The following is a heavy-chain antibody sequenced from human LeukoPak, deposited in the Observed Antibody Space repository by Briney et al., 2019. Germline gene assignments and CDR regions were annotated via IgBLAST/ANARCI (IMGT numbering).Heavy chain of an antibody. D-gene: IGHD3-10*01. J-gene: IGHJ4*02. V-gene: IGHV1-46*01. CDR3: ARAPTYYYGSGSYSPLYY. Sequence: ASVKVSCKASGYTFTNYYMHWVRQAPGQGLEWMGVINPSDGSTSYAQMFQGRVTMTRDTSTSTVYMELSSLRSEDTAVYYCARAPTYYYGSGSYSPLYYWGQGTLVTVSS. CDR2: INPSDGST. CDR1: GYTFTNYY.